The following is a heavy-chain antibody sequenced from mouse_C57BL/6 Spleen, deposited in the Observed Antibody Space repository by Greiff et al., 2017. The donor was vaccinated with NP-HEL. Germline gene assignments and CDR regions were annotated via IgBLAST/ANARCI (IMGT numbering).Heavy chain of an antibody. Sequence: VQLQQSDAELVKPGASVKISCKVSGYTFTDHTIHWMKQRPEQGLEWIGYIYPRDGSTKYHEKFKGKATLTVDKSSSTAYMQLNSLTSEDSAVYFCARCPYYYGSSFYYAMDYWGQGTSVTVSS. CDR3: ARCPYYYGSSFYYAMDY. CDR1: GYTFTDHT. J-gene: IGHJ4*01. D-gene: IGHD1-1*01. CDR2: IYPRDGST. V-gene: IGHV1-78*01.